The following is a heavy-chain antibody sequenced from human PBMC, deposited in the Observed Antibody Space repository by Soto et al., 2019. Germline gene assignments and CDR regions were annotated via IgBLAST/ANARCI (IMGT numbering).Heavy chain of an antibody. D-gene: IGHD3-10*01. CDR1: GGSISSYY. V-gene: IGHV4-59*08. J-gene: IGHJ6*02. Sequence: QVQLQESGPGLVKPSETMSLSCTVSGGSISSYYWSWFRQSPGKRMEWIGYVHHSWGSSYNPSLQSXVTXSLDTSKRQFSLKVTSVTATDTAVYYCARQGFGPLHGLVDVWGQGTTVTVSS. CDR3: ARQGFGPLHGLVDV. CDR2: VHHSWGS.